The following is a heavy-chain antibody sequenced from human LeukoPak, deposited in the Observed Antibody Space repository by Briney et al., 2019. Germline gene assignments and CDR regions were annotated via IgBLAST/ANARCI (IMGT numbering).Heavy chain of an antibody. D-gene: IGHD5-24*01. CDR2: ISHSGTS. J-gene: IGHJ4*02. Sequence: SETLSLTCAVSGGSLSSGGYFWGWTRQYPGKGLEWIGCISHSGTSYYNPSLKSRVTISAAPSRTQFSLELSSVTAADTAVYFCARERRDGHNYSDFWGQGALVTVSS. V-gene: IGHV4-31*11. CDR1: GGSLSSGGYF. CDR3: ARERRDGHNYSDF.